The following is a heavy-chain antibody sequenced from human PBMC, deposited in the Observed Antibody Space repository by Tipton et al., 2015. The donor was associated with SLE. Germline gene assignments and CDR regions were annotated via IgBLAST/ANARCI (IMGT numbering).Heavy chain of an antibody. V-gene: IGHV4-59*01. J-gene: IGHJ6*02. CDR2: VYYAGS. CDR1: GGSINSFY. CDR3: ARDRTGYGMDV. D-gene: IGHD1-14*01. Sequence: TLSLTCTVSGGSINSFYWSWIRQPPGKGLEWIGYVYYAGSNYNPSLKSRVILSVDTSKNLISVRLSSVTAADTAIYYYARDRTGYGMDVWGQGTTVIVSS.